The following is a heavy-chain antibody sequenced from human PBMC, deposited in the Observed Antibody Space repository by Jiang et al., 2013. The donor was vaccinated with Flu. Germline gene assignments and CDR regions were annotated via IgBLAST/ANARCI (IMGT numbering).Heavy chain of an antibody. Sequence: CTVSGGSISNYYWSWIRQPPGKGLEWIGYIYHSGSTNYNPSLKSRVSISVDTSKNRFSLKLRSVSAADTAVYYCARDTACGGDCYRPFDYWGQGTLVTVSS. J-gene: IGHJ4*02. V-gene: IGHV4-59*01. CDR1: GGSISNYY. CDR2: IYHSGST. D-gene: IGHD2-21*02. CDR3: ARDTACGGDCYRPFDY.